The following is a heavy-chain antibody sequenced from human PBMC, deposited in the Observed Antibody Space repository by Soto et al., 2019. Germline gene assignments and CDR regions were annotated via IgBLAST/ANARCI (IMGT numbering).Heavy chain of an antibody. V-gene: IGHV1-69*13. Sequence: GASVKVSCKASGGTFSSYAISWVRQAPGQGLEWMGGIIPIFGTANYAQKFQGRVTITADESTSTAYMELSRLRSEDTAVYYCARSGCSGGSCYPHYFDYWGQGTLVTVSA. J-gene: IGHJ4*02. CDR2: IIPIFGTA. D-gene: IGHD2-15*01. CDR1: GGTFSSYA. CDR3: ARSGCSGGSCYPHYFDY.